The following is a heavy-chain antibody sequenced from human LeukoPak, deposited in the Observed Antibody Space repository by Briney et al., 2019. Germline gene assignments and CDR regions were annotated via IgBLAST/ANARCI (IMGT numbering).Heavy chain of an antibody. Sequence: PGGSLRLSCVASGFTFRDFALTWVRQAPGKGLEWVSAISGGGDGTWDADSVKGRFTISRDNSKNTLYLQMNSLRVDDTAVYYCAKDSRWLDLNFDHWGQGTLVTVSS. D-gene: IGHD5-24*01. V-gene: IGHV3-23*01. CDR1: GFTFRDFA. CDR2: ISGGGDGT. J-gene: IGHJ4*02. CDR3: AKDSRWLDLNFDH.